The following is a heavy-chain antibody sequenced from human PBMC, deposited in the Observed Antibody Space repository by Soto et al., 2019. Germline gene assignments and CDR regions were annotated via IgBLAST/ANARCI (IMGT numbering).Heavy chain of an antibody. CDR2: INPYNGDT. V-gene: IGHV1-18*01. J-gene: IGHJ4*02. Sequence: QVQLVQSGAEVKKPGASVKVSCKASGYTFSSYGISWVRQAPGQGLEWMGWINPYNGDTNYAQKYQGRGTMTTDTSTSTAYMELRSLRSDDTAVYYCARDSSSSPLDYWGQGMWVTVSS. CDR1: GYTFSSYG. D-gene: IGHD6-13*01. CDR3: ARDSSSSPLDY.